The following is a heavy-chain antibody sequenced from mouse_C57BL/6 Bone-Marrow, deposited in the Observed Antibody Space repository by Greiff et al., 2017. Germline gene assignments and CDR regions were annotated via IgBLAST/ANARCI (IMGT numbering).Heavy chain of an antibody. CDR3: ARYMGLPHYYAMDY. J-gene: IGHJ4*01. V-gene: IGHV7-3*01. Sequence: EVQVVESGGGLVQPGGSLSLSCAASGFTFTDYYMSWVRQTPGQALEWLGFIRNKANGYTTEYSASVKGRFTISRDNSQSIRYLQMKARRAEDSATYYCARYMGLPHYYAMDYWGQGTSVTVSS. D-gene: IGHD2-2*01. CDR2: IRNKANGYTT. CDR1: GFTFTDYY.